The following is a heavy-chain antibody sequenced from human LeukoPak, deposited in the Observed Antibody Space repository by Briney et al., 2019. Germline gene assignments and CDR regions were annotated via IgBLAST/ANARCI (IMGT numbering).Heavy chain of an antibody. J-gene: IGHJ4*02. CDR2: ISYDGNNE. Sequence: GGSLRLSCAASGFTFSSYGMHWVRQAPGKGLEWVAVISYDGNNEYHADSVKGRFTISRDYSKNTLYLQMNSLRAEDTAVYYCAKDGDQDYWGQGTLVTVSS. CDR3: AKDGDQDY. V-gene: IGHV3-30*18. CDR1: GFTFSSYG. D-gene: IGHD7-27*01.